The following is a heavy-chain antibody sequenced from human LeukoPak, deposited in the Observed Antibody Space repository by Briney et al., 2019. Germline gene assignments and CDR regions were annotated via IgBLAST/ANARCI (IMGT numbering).Heavy chain of an antibody. V-gene: IGHV4-59*01. CDR1: GGSISSYY. Sequence: SETLSLTCTVSGGSISSYYWSWIRQPPGKGLEWIGYIYYSGSTNYNPSLKSRVTISVDTSKNQFSLKLSSVTAADTAVYYCARVGWAYYYDSSGPPNDAFDIWGQGTMVTVSS. D-gene: IGHD3-22*01. CDR3: ARVGWAYYYDSSGPPNDAFDI. J-gene: IGHJ3*02. CDR2: IYYSGST.